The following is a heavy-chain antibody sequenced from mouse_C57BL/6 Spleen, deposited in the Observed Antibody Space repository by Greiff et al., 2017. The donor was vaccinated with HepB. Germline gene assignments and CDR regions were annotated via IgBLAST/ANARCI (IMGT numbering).Heavy chain of an antibody. Sequence: VQLQQSGAELVKPGASVKISCKASGYAFSSYWMNWVKQRPGKGLEWIGQIYPGDGDTNYNGKFKGKATLTADKSSSTAYMRLSSLTSEDSAVYFCAKYDSGDYYFDYWGQGTTLTVSS. CDR1: GYAFSSYW. CDR3: AKYDSGDYYFDY. D-gene: IGHD2-4*01. V-gene: IGHV1-80*01. CDR2: IYPGDGDT. J-gene: IGHJ2*01.